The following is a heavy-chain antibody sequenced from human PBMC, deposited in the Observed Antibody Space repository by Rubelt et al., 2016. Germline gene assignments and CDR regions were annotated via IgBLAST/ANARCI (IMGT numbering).Heavy chain of an antibody. V-gene: IGHV1-24*01. Sequence: QVQLVQSGAEVKKPGASVKVSCKVSGYTLTELSMHWVRQAPGKGLEWMGGFDPEDGETIYAQKFQGRVTMTADTSTDTAYMELSSLRSEDTAVYYCATGIVVVPAHVPSRDYWGQGTLVTVSS. CDR1: GYTLTELS. J-gene: IGHJ4*02. CDR3: ATGIVVVPAHVPSRDY. CDR2: FDPEDGET. D-gene: IGHD2-2*01.